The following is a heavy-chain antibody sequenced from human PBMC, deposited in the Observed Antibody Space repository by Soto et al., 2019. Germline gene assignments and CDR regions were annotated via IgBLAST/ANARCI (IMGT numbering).Heavy chain of an antibody. Sequence: QVQLQQWGAGPFRPLETLSLTCGVSGGSFSGYYWAWIRQSPGKGLEWIGEINDRGSINYNPSLKSRVSISVDTSNNHYSLNLRSVTAADTAVYYCERESHDILTGPPWVWYFDLWGRGTLVTVSS. V-gene: IGHV4-34*01. D-gene: IGHD3-9*01. J-gene: IGHJ2*01. CDR1: GGSFSGYY. CDR2: INDRGSI. CDR3: ERESHDILTGPPWVWYFDL.